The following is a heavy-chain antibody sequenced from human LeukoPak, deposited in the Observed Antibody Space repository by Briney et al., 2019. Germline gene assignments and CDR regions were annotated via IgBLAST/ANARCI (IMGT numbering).Heavy chain of an antibody. CDR2: IIPIFGTA. CDR1: GGTFSSYA. J-gene: IGHJ5*02. CDR3: ARWGCSSTSCYPATNWFDP. Sequence: SVKVSCKASGGTFSSYAISWVRQAPGQGLEWMGGIIPIFGTANYAQKFQGRVTITADESTSTAYMELSSLRSEDTAVYYCARWGCSSTSCYPATNWFDPWGQGTLVTVSS. V-gene: IGHV1-69*13. D-gene: IGHD2-2*01.